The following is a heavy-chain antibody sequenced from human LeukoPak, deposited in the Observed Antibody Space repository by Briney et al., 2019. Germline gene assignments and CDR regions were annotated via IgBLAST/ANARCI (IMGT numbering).Heavy chain of an antibody. CDR2: INPNTGGT. J-gene: IGHJ3*02. D-gene: IGHD2/OR15-2a*01. CDR3: ARDFRGFYDAFDI. CDR1: GYTFTGYY. V-gene: IGHV1-2*06. Sequence: ASVKVSCKVSGYTFTGYYMHWVRQAPGQGLEWMGRINPNTGGTNYAQRFQGRVTMTRDTSISTAYMELSRLRSDDTAVYYCARDFRGFYDAFDIWGQGTMVTVSS.